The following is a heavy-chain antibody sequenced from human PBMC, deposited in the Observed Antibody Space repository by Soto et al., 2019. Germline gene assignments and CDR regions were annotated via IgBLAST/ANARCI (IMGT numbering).Heavy chain of an antibody. CDR2: ISARADNA. V-gene: IGHV3-23*01. D-gene: IGHD2-15*01. J-gene: IGHJ4*02. CDR3: STRKAGYCSGGTCYSFAD. CDR1: GFTLTTYV. Sequence: EVQLLESGGGLVQPGGSLRLSCAASGFTLTTYVMTWVRQAPGKGLEWVAAISARADNAYYADSVKGRFTISRDNAKNTLYLQMNSLRADDTAVYYCSTRKAGYCSGGTCYSFADWGQGTLVTVSS.